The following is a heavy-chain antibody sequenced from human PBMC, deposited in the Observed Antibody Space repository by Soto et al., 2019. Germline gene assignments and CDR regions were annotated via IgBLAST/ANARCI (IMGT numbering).Heavy chain of an antibody. J-gene: IGHJ5*02. V-gene: IGHV4-30-4*08. CDR1: GDFIRNGDYY. CDR2: IYYSGNT. CDR3: ARDRSGNWFDP. Sequence: PSETLSLTCTVTGDFIRNGDYYWTWVRQSPGKGLEWIGYIYYSGNTYYNPSLKSRVAMSIDTSKNQFSLRLTSVTAADTAVYYCARDRSGNWFDPWGQGIQVTAPQ. D-gene: IGHD3-10*01.